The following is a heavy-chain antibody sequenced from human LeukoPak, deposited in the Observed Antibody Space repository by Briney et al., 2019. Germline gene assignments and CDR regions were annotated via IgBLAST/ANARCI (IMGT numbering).Heavy chain of an antibody. D-gene: IGHD3-3*01. V-gene: IGHV3-7*01. Sequence: GGSLRLSCEASGFTFNNYVMTWVRQAPGKGLEWVANIKQDGSEKYYEDSMKGRFTISRDNAKSSLYLQMKSLRAEDTAVYYCVRDVPYDFRNPYRYFQHWGQGTLVTVSS. J-gene: IGHJ1*01. CDR1: GFTFNNYV. CDR2: IKQDGSEK. CDR3: VRDVPYDFRNPYRYFQH.